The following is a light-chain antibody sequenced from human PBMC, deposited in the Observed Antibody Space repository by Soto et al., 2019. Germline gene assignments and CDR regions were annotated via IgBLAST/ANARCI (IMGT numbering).Light chain of an antibody. J-gene: IGKJ1*01. V-gene: IGKV3-20*01. Sequence: EIVLTQSPGTLSLSPGERATLSCRASQSVRNNYLAWYQQKPGQAPRLLIYDASSRATGIPDRFSGGGSGTDFTLTISRLEPEDFAVYYCQQYGRSLWTFGQGTKVDIK. CDR1: QSVRNNY. CDR2: DAS. CDR3: QQYGRSLWT.